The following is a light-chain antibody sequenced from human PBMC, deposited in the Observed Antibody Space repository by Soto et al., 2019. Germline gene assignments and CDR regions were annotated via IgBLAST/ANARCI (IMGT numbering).Light chain of an antibody. V-gene: IGKV3-15*01. Sequence: SVWPQYTGTLSVSAGETSTLSCIASQRVGINLACYQQKPGQAPRLLIYSASTRASGIPDRFSGSGSGTEFTLTISSLQSEDFAFFYCQQYDGWPRTFGQGTRLE. J-gene: IGKJ5*01. CDR3: QQYDGWPRT. CDR1: QRVGIN. CDR2: SAS.